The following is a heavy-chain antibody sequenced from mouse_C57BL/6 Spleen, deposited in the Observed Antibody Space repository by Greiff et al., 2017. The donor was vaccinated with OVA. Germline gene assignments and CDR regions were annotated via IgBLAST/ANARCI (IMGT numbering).Heavy chain of an antibody. CDR2: IYPGDGDT. Sequence: VQLQQSGPELVKPGASVKISCKASGYAFSSSWMNWVKQRPGKGLEWIGRIYPGDGDTNYNGKFKGKATLTADKSSSTAYMQLSSLTSEDSAVYFCARPTTVYAMDYWGQGTSVTVSS. V-gene: IGHV1-82*01. J-gene: IGHJ4*01. D-gene: IGHD1-1*01. CDR1: GYAFSSSW. CDR3: ARPTTVYAMDY.